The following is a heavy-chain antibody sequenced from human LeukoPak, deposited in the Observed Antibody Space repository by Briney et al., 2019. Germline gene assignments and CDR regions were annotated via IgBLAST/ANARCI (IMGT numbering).Heavy chain of an antibody. CDR1: GGSITSTNW. D-gene: IGHD4-23*01. Sequence: SETLSLTCAVSGGSITSTNWWTWVRQPPGKGLEWIGEIYHSGSTNYNSSLKSRVTISVDKSKNQFPLKLSSVTAADTAVYYCARNGGNSDVDDWGQGALVTVSS. V-gene: IGHV4-4*02. CDR3: ARNGGNSDVDD. CDR2: IYHSGST. J-gene: IGHJ4*02.